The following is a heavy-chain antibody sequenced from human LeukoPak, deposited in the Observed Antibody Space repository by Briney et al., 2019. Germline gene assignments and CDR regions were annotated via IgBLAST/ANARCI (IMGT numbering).Heavy chain of an antibody. D-gene: IGHD2-2*02. V-gene: IGHV3-21*01. Sequence: PGGSLRLSCAASGFTFSSYSMNWVRQAPGKGLEWVSSISSSSYIYYADSVKGRFTISRDNAKSSLYLQMNSLRAEDTAVYYCARYCSSTSCYRDVYGMDVWGQGTTVTVSS. CDR1: GFTFSSYS. CDR3: ARYCSSTSCYRDVYGMDV. CDR2: ISSSSYI. J-gene: IGHJ6*02.